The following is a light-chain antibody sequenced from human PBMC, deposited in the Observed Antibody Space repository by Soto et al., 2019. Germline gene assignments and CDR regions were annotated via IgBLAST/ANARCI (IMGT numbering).Light chain of an antibody. Sequence: QSVLTQPASVSASPGQSITISCTAASSDIGGYYCVSRYQQHPGKAPKFMNCEVSNRPSGVSNRFSGSKSGNTASLTISGLQAEDEADYYCSSFSRSTTLDYVFGTGTKLTVL. CDR3: SSFSRSTTLDYV. J-gene: IGLJ1*01. V-gene: IGLV2-14*01. CDR1: SSDIGGYYC. CDR2: EVS.